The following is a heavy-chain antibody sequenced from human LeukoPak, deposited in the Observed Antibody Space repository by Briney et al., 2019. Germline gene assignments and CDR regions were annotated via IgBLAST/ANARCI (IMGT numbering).Heavy chain of an antibody. CDR3: ARDGRSVDALDI. CDR1: VYTFSSYW. J-gene: IGHJ3*02. CDR2: INSDGSST. Sequence: GGSLRLSWAASVYTFSSYWMHWVREAPWKGLAWVSRINSDGSSTSYADSVKGRFTISRDNAKSTLYLQMNSLRGEDTAVYYCARDGRSVDALDIWGQGTMVTVSS. V-gene: IGHV3-74*01.